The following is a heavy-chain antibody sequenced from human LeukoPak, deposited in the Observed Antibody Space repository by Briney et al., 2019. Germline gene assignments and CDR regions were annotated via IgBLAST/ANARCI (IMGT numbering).Heavy chain of an antibody. V-gene: IGHV1-18*01. D-gene: IGHD3-22*01. CDR1: GYTFTSYG. Sequence: ASVKVSCKASGYTFTSYGISWVRQAPGQGLEWMGWISAYNGNTNYAQKLQGRVTMTTDTSTSTAYMELRSLRSDDTAVYYCAREKYYYDSSGYYPDAFDIWGQGTVVTVSS. CDR3: AREKYYYDSSGYYPDAFDI. J-gene: IGHJ3*02. CDR2: ISAYNGNT.